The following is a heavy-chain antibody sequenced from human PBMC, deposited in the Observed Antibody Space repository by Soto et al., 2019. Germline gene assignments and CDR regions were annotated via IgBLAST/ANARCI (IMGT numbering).Heavy chain of an antibody. CDR1: GGSINSGAYS. J-gene: IGHJ4*02. Sequence: SETLSLTCAVSGGSINSGAYSWSWIRQPPVKGLEWIGYIYHSGSTYYNPSLKSRVTISVDRSKNQFSLRLESVTAADTAVYYCARALNYDYVWGTYRYYFDYWGQGTLVTVYS. D-gene: IGHD3-16*02. CDR3: ARALNYDYVWGTYRYYFDY. CDR2: IYHSGST. V-gene: IGHV4-30-2*01.